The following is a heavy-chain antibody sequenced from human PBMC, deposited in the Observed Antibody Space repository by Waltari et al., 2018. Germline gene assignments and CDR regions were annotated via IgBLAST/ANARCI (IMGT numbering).Heavy chain of an antibody. CDR3: ARGDSWYIDY. V-gene: IGHV1-2*02. CDR2: VKPSSDGT. J-gene: IGHJ4*02. D-gene: IGHD3-22*01. CDR1: GYSFTDYY. Sequence: QAQLVQSGAEVKKPGASANVSCKAGGYSFTDYYIHWVRQAPGQWLGRMGWVKPSSDGTNCAQKFQDRVTMTRDTSIRTASMELTRLRSDDTAVYYCARGDSWYIDYWGQGTLVTVSS.